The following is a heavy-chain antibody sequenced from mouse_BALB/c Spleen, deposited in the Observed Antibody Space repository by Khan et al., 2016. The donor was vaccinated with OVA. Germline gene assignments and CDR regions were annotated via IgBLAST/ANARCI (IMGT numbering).Heavy chain of an antibody. V-gene: IGHV3-1*02. Sequence: EVQLVESGPDLVKPSQSLSLTCTVTGYSITSGYNWHWIRQFPGNKLEWMGYIHYSGSTNYNPSPKSRLPILRTTSQNQFFLQLNSVTTEDTATYYCAGLRRGSWFAYWGQGTLVTVSA. CDR2: IHYSGST. CDR1: GYSITSGYN. J-gene: IGHJ3*01. CDR3: AGLRRGSWFAY. D-gene: IGHD2-4*01.